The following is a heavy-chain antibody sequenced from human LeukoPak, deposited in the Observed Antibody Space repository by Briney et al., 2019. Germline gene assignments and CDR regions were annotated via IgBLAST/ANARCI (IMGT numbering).Heavy chain of an antibody. V-gene: IGHV3-30*02. CDR3: AKDASSSSSLGD. D-gene: IGHD6-6*01. J-gene: IGHJ4*02. CDR1: GFNLSAYA. CDR2: IRYDGSDK. Sequence: PGGSLRLSCVASGFNLSAYAMHWARQAPGKGLEWVSLIRYDGSDKYYADSVKGRSTISRDISKNTLNLQMNSLRAEDTAVYYCAKDASSSSSLGDWGQGTLVTVSS.